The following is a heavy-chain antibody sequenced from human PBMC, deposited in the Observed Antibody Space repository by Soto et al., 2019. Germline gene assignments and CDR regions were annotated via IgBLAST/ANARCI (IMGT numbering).Heavy chain of an antibody. CDR3: PRGRAGFFRSGRRDISLDP. D-gene: IGHD3-3*01. CDR1: GGSITSGGYY. J-gene: IGHJ5*02. V-gene: IGHV4-31*03. Sequence: QVQLQESGPGLVKPSQTLSLTCTVSGGSITSGGYYWGWIRLHPGRGLEWIGYIFNTGSTNYTPTPQSRVTISLDTSKKQLPLRPRSVSAADTAAYYCPRGRAGFFRSGRRDISLDPWGQGTLVTVSS. CDR2: IFNTGST.